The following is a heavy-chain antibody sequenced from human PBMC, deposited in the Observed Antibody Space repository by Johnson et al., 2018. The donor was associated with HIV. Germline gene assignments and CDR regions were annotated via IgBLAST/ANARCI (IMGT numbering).Heavy chain of an antibody. D-gene: IGHD1-26*01. CDR3: AIDFLGGCSSGCDAFDI. J-gene: IGHJ3*02. CDR1: GFTFDDYD. V-gene: IGHV3-9*01. CDR2: SSWNSGSI. Sequence: VQLVASGGGLVQPGRSLRLSCAASGFTFDDYDMHWVRQAPGKGLEWVSGSSWNSGSIGYADSVKGRFTISRDNAKSSLYLQMNSLRAEDTALYYCAIDFLGGCSSGCDAFDIWCQGTMVTCSS.